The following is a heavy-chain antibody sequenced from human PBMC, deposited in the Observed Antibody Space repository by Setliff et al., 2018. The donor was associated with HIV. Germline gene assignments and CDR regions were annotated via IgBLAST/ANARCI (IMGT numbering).Heavy chain of an antibody. CDR2: IYYSGSA. Sequence: PSETLSLTCTVSGGSISSSSYYWGWIRQPPGKGLEWIGSIYYSGSAYYNPSLKSRITISVDTSKNQFSLKLSSVTAADTAVYYCARGPPPSGMDVWGKGTSVTVS. CDR3: ARGPPPSGMDV. CDR1: GGSISSSSYY. V-gene: IGHV4-39*07. J-gene: IGHJ6*04.